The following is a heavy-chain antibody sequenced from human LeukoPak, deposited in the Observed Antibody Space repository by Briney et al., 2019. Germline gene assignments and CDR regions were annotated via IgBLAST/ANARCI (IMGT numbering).Heavy chain of an antibody. J-gene: IGHJ3*02. Sequence: WFRQAPGKGVEWVGSVYYTGSTYHNPCLKSRVTMSIDTSRNQFSLKLSSVTAADTAMYYCAREDSGISDNAFDIWGQGAMVTISS. V-gene: IGHV4-39*07. CDR3: AREDSGISDNAFDI. D-gene: IGHD1-26*01. CDR2: VYYTGST.